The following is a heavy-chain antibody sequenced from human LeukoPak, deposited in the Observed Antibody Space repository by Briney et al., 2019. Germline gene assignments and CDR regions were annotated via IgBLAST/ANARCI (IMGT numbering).Heavy chain of an antibody. V-gene: IGHV1-69*13. CDR1: GGTFSSYA. CDR2: IIPIFGTA. D-gene: IGHD2-15*01. CDR3: ARDRGYCSGGSGDSFDY. J-gene: IGHJ4*02. Sequence: SVKVSCKASGGTFSSYAISWVRQAPGQGLEWMGGIIPIFGTANYAQKFQGRVTITADESTSTAYMELSSLRSEDTAVYYCARDRGYCSGGSGDSFDYWGQGTLVTVTS.